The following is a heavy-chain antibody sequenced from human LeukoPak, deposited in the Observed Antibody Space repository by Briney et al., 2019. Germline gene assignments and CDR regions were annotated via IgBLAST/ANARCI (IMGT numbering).Heavy chain of an antibody. CDR3: ARAPLGSGSYYNLDFDY. CDR1: GYTFTGYY. CDR2: INPNSGGT. D-gene: IGHD3-10*01. Sequence: ASVKVSCKASGYTFTGYYMHWVRQAPGQGLEWMGWINPNSGGTNYAQKLRGRVTMTTDTSTSTAYMELRSLRSDDTAVYYCARAPLGSGSYYNLDFDYWGQGTLVTVSS. V-gene: IGHV1-2*02. J-gene: IGHJ4*02.